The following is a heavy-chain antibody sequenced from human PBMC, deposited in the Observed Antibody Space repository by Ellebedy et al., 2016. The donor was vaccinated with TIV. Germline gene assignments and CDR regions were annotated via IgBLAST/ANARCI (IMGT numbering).Heavy chain of an antibody. Sequence: GESLKISCAASELTVSSEYMSWVRQAPGKGLEWVSVIFIDGTTYYADSVRGRFTISRDTSKNALHLQLHSLGAEDTALYYCSRETFNDGDLNVWGLFDIWGQGTMVTVSS. J-gene: IGHJ3*02. CDR3: SRETFNDGDLNVWGLFDI. V-gene: IGHV3-66*01. CDR2: IFIDGTT. CDR1: ELTVSSEY. D-gene: IGHD2-8*01.